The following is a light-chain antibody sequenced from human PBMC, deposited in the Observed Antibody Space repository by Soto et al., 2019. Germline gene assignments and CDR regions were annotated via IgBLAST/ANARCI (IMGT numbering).Light chain of an antibody. Sequence: QSALTQPASVSASPGQSIAISCTGTSSDVGGYNYVSWYQQHPGKAPKLMIYDVSNRPSGVSNRFSGSKSGNTASLTISGLQAEDEADYYCSSYTSSTTYVFGTGTK. CDR1: SSDVGGYNY. J-gene: IGLJ1*01. V-gene: IGLV2-14*01. CDR3: SSYTSSTTYV. CDR2: DVS.